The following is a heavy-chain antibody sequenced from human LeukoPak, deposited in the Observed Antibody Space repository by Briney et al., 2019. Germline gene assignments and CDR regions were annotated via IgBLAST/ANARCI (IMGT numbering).Heavy chain of an antibody. J-gene: IGHJ5*02. D-gene: IGHD3-22*01. CDR1: GGSISSSSYY. V-gene: IGHV4-39*01. CDR2: IYYSGST. CDR3: ATLNDYYDSSGYPRFGP. Sequence: SETLSLTCTVSGGSISSSSYYWGWIRQPPGKGLEWIGSIYYSGSTYYNPSLKSRVTISVDTSKNQLSLKLSSVTAADTAVYYCATLNDYYDSSGYPRFGPWGQGTLVTVSS.